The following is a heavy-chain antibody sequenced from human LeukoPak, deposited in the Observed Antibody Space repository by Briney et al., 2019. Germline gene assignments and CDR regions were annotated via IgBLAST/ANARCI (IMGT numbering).Heavy chain of an antibody. D-gene: IGHD6-19*01. V-gene: IGHV4-30-4*02. Sequence: PSETLSLTCTVSGGSISSGDYYWSWIRQPPGKGLEWIGYIYYSGSTYYNPSLKSRVTISVDTSKNQFSLKLSSVTAADTAVYYCASHSSGWTGFDYWGQGTLVTVSS. CDR3: ASHSSGWTGFDY. CDR1: GGSISSGDYY. CDR2: IYYSGST. J-gene: IGHJ4*02.